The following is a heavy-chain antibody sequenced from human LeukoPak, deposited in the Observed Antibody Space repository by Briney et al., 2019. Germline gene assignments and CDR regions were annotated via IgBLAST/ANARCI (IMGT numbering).Heavy chain of an antibody. Sequence: GSSVKVSCKVSGGTFSSYAISWVRQAPGQGLEWMGGIIPIFGTANYAQKFQGRVTITADESTSTAYMELSSLRSEDTAVYYCARDRLDTAMVTDYYYYYMDVWGKGTTVTVSS. J-gene: IGHJ6*03. CDR3: ARDRLDTAMVTDYYYYYMDV. D-gene: IGHD5-18*01. CDR2: IIPIFGTA. CDR1: GGTFSSYA. V-gene: IGHV1-69*01.